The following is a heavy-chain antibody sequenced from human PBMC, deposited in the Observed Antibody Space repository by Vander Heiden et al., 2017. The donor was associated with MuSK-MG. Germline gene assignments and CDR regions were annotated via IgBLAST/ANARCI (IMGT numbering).Heavy chain of an antibody. CDR2: ISYDGSNK. Sequence: QVQLVESGGGVVQPGRSLRLSCAASGFTFSSYAMHWVRQAPGKGLEWVAVISYDGSNKYYADSVKGRFTISRDNSKNTLYLQMNSLRAEDTAVYYCARDARYGSGSYFDYWGQGTLVTVSS. J-gene: IGHJ4*02. CDR1: GFTFSSYA. V-gene: IGHV3-30*04. D-gene: IGHD3-10*01. CDR3: ARDARYGSGSYFDY.